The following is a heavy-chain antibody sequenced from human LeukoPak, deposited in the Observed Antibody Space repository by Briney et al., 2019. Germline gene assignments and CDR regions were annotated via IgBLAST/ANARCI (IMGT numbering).Heavy chain of an antibody. J-gene: IGHJ6*04. Sequence: GGSLRLSCAASGFTFSSYEMNWVRQAPGKGLVWVSRIKSDGSSTTYADSVKGRFTISRDNAKNSLYLQMNSLRAEDTAVYYCAELGITMIGGVWGKGTTVTISS. CDR1: GFTFSSYE. CDR3: AELGITMIGGV. CDR2: IKSDGSST. V-gene: IGHV3-74*01. D-gene: IGHD3-10*02.